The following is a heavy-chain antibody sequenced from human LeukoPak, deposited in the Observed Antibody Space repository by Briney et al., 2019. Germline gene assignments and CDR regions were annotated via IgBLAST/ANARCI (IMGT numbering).Heavy chain of an antibody. Sequence: PGGSLRLSCAASGFTFSSYAMSWVRQAPGKGLEWVSAISGSGGSTYYADSVKGRFTISRDNSKNTLYLQMNSPRAEDTAVYYCAKDEGVSYDSRGPNAFDIWGQGTMVTVSS. D-gene: IGHD3-22*01. V-gene: IGHV3-23*01. J-gene: IGHJ3*02. CDR3: AKDEGVSYDSRGPNAFDI. CDR1: GFTFSSYA. CDR2: ISGSGGST.